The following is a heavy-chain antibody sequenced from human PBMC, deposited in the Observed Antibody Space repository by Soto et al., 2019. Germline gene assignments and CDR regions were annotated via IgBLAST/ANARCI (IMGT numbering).Heavy chain of an antibody. Sequence: EVQLVESGGGLVQPGGSLRLSCAPSGFTFSRYWMHWVRHAPGKGLVWVSRINSDGRSTSYADSVKGRFTISRDNAKNTLYLHMNSLRAEDTAVYYCAREEGAAFYYDGMDVWGQGTTVTVSS. CDR1: GFTFSRYW. V-gene: IGHV3-74*01. CDR2: INSDGRST. CDR3: AREEGAAFYYDGMDV. J-gene: IGHJ6*02.